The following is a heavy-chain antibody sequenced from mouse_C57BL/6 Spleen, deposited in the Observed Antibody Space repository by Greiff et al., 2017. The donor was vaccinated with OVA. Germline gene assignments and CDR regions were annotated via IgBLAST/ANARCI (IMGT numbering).Heavy chain of an antibody. CDR3: ARSGNGSRGYFDY. D-gene: IGHD1-1*01. V-gene: IGHV1-82*01. CDR2: IYPGDGDT. Sequence: QVQLQQSGPELVKPGASVKISCKASGYAFSSSWMNWVKQRPGKGLEWIGRIYPGDGDTNYNGKFKGKATLTADKSSSTAYMQLSSLTSEDSAVYFCARSGNGSRGYFDYWGQGTTLTVSS. CDR1: GYAFSSSW. J-gene: IGHJ2*01.